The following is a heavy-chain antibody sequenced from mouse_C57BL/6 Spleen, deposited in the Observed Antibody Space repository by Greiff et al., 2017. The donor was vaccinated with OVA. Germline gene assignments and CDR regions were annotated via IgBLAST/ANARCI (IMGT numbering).Heavy chain of an antibody. Sequence: VQLQQSGPELVKPGASVKISCKASGYAFSSSWMNWVKQRPGKGLEWIGRIYPGDGDTNYNGKFKGKATLTADKSSSTAYMHISSLTSEDSAVYFCAREGSNYGFAYWGQGTLVTVSA. D-gene: IGHD2-5*01. CDR1: GYAFSSSW. CDR3: AREGSNYGFAY. V-gene: IGHV1-82*01. CDR2: IYPGDGDT. J-gene: IGHJ3*01.